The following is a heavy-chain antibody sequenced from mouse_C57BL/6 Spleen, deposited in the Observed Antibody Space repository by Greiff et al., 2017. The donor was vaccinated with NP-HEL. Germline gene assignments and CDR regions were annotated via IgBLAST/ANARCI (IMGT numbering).Heavy chain of an antibody. Sequence: QVQLKESGAELVKPGASVKISCKASGYAFSSYWMNWVKQRPGKGLEWIGQIYPGDGDTNYNGKFKGKATLTADKSSSTAYMQLSSLTSEDSAVYFCARTGYSNSFDYWGQGTTLTVSS. CDR3: ARTGYSNSFDY. D-gene: IGHD2-5*01. CDR2: IYPGDGDT. J-gene: IGHJ2*01. V-gene: IGHV1-80*01. CDR1: GYAFSSYW.